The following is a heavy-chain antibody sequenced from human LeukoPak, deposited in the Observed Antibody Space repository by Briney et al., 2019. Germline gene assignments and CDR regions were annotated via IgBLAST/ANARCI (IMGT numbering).Heavy chain of an antibody. D-gene: IGHD4-17*01. CDR3: AKDWDDYGDPATHLN. Sequence: GGSLRLSCAASGFTFSSYAMSWVRQAPGKGLEWASAISGSGGSTYYADSVKGRFTISRDNSKNTLYLQMNSLRAEDTAVYYCAKDWDDYGDPATHLNWGQGTLVTVSS. CDR1: GFTFSSYA. V-gene: IGHV3-23*01. CDR2: ISGSGGST. J-gene: IGHJ4*02.